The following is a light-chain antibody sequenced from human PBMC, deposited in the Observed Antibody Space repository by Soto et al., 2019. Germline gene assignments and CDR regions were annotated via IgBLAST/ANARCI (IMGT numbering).Light chain of an antibody. V-gene: IGLV2-23*02. CDR2: EVN. CDR1: RSDVGLYNL. Sequence: QSALTQPASVSGSPGQSITISCTGTRSDVGLYNLVSWYQQLPGKAPKLIIYEVNERPSSISDRFSGSKSGNTASLTISGLQYEDEADYYCCSYVGSSILMFGGGTKLTVL. CDR3: CSYVGSSILM. J-gene: IGLJ3*02.